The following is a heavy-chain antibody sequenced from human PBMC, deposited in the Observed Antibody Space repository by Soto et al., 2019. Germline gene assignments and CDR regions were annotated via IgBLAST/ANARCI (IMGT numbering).Heavy chain of an antibody. V-gene: IGHV4-34*01. CDR3: ARGAHSAIFGEFDY. CDR1: GGSFSGYY. CDR2: INHSGST. Sequence: SETLSLTCAVYGGSFSGYYWSWIRQPPGKGLEWIGEINHSGSTNYNPSLKRRVTISVDTSKNQFSLKLSSVTAADTAVYYCARGAHSAIFGEFDYWGQGTLVTVSS. D-gene: IGHD3-3*01. J-gene: IGHJ4*02.